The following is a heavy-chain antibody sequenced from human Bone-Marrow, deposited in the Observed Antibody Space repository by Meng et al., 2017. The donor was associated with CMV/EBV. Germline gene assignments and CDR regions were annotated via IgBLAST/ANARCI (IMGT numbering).Heavy chain of an antibody. D-gene: IGHD3-10*01. J-gene: IGHJ4*02. CDR2: ISPYSGNT. CDR1: GYTFTSHG. CDR3: ARDKVQWFGELTYFDY. V-gene: IGHV1-18*01. Sequence: ASVKVSCKASGYTFTSHGISWVRQAPGQGFEWMGWISPYSGNTNYAQKFQGRVTVTTDTSTGTAYMELRSLRSDDTAVYYCARDKVQWFGELTYFDYWGQGTLVTVSS.